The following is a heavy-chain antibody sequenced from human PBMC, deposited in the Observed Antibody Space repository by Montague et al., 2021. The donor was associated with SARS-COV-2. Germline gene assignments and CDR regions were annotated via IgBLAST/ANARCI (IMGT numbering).Heavy chain of an antibody. D-gene: IGHD3-16*01. V-gene: IGHV4-31*03. J-gene: IGHJ4*02. CDR2: IFHSGTT. CDR3: AGFMIQAVTNY. CDR1: GASISSGGYY. Sequence: TLSLTCTVSGASISSGGYYWSWIRQHPGKGLEWIGYIFHSGTTYYSPSLESRVTMSVATSENQFSLNLASVTAADTALYYCAGFMIQAVTNYWGQGTLVTGSS.